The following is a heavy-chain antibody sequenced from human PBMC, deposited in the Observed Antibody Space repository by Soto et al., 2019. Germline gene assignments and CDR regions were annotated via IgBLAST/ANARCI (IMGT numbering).Heavy chain of an antibody. CDR1: GGSISSGDYY. V-gene: IGHV4-30-4*01. D-gene: IGHD3-9*01. Sequence: SETLSLTCTVSGGSISSGDYYWSWIRQPPGKGLEWIGYIYYSGSTYYNPSLKSRVTISVDTSKNQFSLKLSSVTAADTAVYYCARGGDYDILTGYSPYYFDYWGQGTLVTVSS. CDR2: IYYSGST. J-gene: IGHJ4*02. CDR3: ARGGDYDILTGYSPYYFDY.